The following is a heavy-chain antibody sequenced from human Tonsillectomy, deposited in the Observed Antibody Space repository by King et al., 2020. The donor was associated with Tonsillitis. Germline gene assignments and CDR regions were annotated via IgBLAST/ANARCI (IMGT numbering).Heavy chain of an antibody. CDR3: VKGNYYGSGKYYFDY. Sequence: DVQLVESGGGLVQPGGSVRLSCSASGLTLSTYYMMWVRHAPGKGLEFIAAISNGGTSTYYLASVKGRFTISRDSSRNKLYLQMSSLTSEDTAMYYCVKGNYYGSGKYYFDYWGQGTLVTVSS. CDR1: GLTLSTYY. V-gene: IGHV3-64D*06. CDR2: ISNGGTST. D-gene: IGHD3-10*01. J-gene: IGHJ4*02.